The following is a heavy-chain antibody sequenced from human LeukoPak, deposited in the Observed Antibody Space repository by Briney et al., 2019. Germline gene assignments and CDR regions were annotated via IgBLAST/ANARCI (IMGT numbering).Heavy chain of an antibody. CDR3: VKAHCSISSCPIRGMDV. V-gene: IGHV3-30*02. CDR1: GLTFSSYG. Sequence: GGSLRLSCPASGLTFSSYGMHWVRQAPGKGLEWVAFIRYDGSNKYYGDSVKGRFTISRDNSKNTLYLEMNSLGAEDTAVYYCVKAHCSISSCPIRGMDVWGQGTTVTVSS. D-gene: IGHD2-2*01. J-gene: IGHJ6*02. CDR2: IRYDGSNK.